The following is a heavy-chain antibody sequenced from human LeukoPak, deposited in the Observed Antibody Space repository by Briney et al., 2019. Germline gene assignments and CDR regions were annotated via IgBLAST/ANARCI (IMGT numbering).Heavy chain of an antibody. CDR3: ARGDSSRSYPDY. CDR2: VFYIGST. CDR1: GGSISSDY. V-gene: IGHV4-59*01. D-gene: IGHD1-26*01. J-gene: IGHJ4*02. Sequence: SETLSLTCTVSGGSISSDYWSWSRQLPGKKLEWIGYVFYIGSTYYNPSLKSRVTISLDTSKNQFSLRLTSVTAADTAVYFCARGDSSRSYPDYWGQGILVTVSS.